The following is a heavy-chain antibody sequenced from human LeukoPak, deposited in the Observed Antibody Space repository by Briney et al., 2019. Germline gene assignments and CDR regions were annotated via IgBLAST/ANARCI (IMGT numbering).Heavy chain of an antibody. J-gene: IGHJ5*02. Sequence: GESLKISCKGSGYSFTSYWIGWVRQMPGKGLERMGIIYPGDSDTRYSPSFQGQVTISADKSISTAYLQWSSLKASDTAMYYCARKDCSSTSCYGKKNWFDPWGQGTLVTVSS. CDR2: IYPGDSDT. V-gene: IGHV5-51*01. D-gene: IGHD2-2*01. CDR3: ARKDCSSTSCYGKKNWFDP. CDR1: GYSFTSYW.